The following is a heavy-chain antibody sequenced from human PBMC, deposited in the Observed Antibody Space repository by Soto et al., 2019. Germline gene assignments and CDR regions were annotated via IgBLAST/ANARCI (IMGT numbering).Heavy chain of an antibody. Sequence: TCAISGDSVSSDITSWNWIRQSPSRGLEWLGRTYYRSKWFHDYAVSVKSRITINPDTSKNQLSLELNSMTPEDTAVYYCARGNALDVWGQGTVVTVSS. J-gene: IGHJ3*01. CDR1: GDSVSSDITS. CDR2: TYYRSKWFH. V-gene: IGHV6-1*01. CDR3: ARGNALDV. D-gene: IGHD3-10*01.